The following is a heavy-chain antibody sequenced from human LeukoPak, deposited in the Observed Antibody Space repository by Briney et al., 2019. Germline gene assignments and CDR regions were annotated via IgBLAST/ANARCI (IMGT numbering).Heavy chain of an antibody. D-gene: IGHD5-18*01. CDR3: ARGKYSYGFYFDY. V-gene: IGHV3-7*03. CDR1: GFTFSSYC. CDR2: IKQDGSEK. J-gene: IGHJ4*02. Sequence: GGSLRLSCAASGFTFSSYCMSWVRQAPGKGLEWVANIKQDGSEKYYVDSVKGRFTIYRDNAKNSLYLQMNSLRAEDTAVYYCARGKYSYGFYFDYWGQGTLVTVSS.